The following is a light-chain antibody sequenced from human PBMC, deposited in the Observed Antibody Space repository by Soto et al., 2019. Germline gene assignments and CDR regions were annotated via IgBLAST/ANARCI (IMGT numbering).Light chain of an antibody. J-gene: IGLJ3*02. Sequence: QSVLTQPPSVSGAPGQRVTISCTGSNSNIGAGYDVHWYQHLPGPAPKLLIYGNSDRPSGVPDRFSGSKSGTSASLAITGLQAEDEADYYCQSYDSSLSGWVFGGGTKVTVL. CDR1: NSNIGAGYD. CDR3: QSYDSSLSGWV. CDR2: GNS. V-gene: IGLV1-40*01.